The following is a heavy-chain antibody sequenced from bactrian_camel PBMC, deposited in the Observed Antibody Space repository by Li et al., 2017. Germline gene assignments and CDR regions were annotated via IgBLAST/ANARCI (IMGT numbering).Heavy chain of an antibody. CDR2: IYTGGGST. D-gene: IGHD2*01. V-gene: IGHV3S40*01. CDR1: GYASSRYC. Sequence: DVQLVESGGGSVQAGGSLRLSCTASGYASSRYCMGWFRQAPGKEREAVAVIYTGGGSTYYADSVKGRFTISRDNAKNSVYLQMNSLKLEDTAMYYCAADFGPYCSGSYLARRANFEGQGTQVTVS. J-gene: IGHJ4*01.